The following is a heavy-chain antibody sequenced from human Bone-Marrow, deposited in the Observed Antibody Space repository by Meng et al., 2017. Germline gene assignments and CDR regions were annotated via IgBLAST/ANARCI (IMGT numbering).Heavy chain of an antibody. Sequence: QVQLKQWGPGPLKPSETLSPPCVVSGGSFSDYYWSWIRQPPGKGLEWIGEINHSGSTNYNPSLESRATISVDTSQNNLSLKLSSVTAADSAVYYCARGPTTMAHDFDYWGQGTLVTVSS. J-gene: IGHJ4*02. D-gene: IGHD4-11*01. CDR3: ARGPTTMAHDFDY. CDR1: GGSFSDYY. V-gene: IGHV4-34*01. CDR2: INHSGST.